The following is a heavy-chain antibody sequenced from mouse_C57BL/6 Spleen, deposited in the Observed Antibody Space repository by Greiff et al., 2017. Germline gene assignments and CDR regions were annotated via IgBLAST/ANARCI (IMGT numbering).Heavy chain of an antibody. D-gene: IGHD4-1*01. Sequence: VKLQESGPELVKPGASVKISCKASGYAFSSSWMNWVKQRPGKGLEWIGRIYPGDGDTNYNGKFKVKATLTADKSSSTAYMQLSSLTSEDSAVYFCAREGANWASFDYWGQGTTLTVSS. V-gene: IGHV1-82*01. CDR1: GYAFSSSW. CDR2: IYPGDGDT. J-gene: IGHJ2*01. CDR3: AREGANWASFDY.